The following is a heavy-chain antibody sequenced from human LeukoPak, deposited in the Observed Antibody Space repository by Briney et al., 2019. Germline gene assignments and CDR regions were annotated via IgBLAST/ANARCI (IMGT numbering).Heavy chain of an antibody. CDR1: GYSFTSYW. V-gene: IGHV5-51*01. J-gene: IGHJ4*02. CDR2: IYPSDSDT. Sequence: GESLKISCKGLGYSFTSYWIGWVRQMPGRGLEWMGIIYPSDSDTRYSPSFQGQVTISADKSISTAYLQWRSLKASDTAMYYCARGLYGSDRGYWGQGTLVTVSS. D-gene: IGHD6-19*01. CDR3: ARGLYGSDRGY.